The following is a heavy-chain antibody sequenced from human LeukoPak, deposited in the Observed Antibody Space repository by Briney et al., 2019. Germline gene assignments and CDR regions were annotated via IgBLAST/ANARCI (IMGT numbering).Heavy chain of an antibody. CDR2: INAGNGNI. CDR3: AREAWGTVTSGPLVS. Sequence: GASVKVSCKASGYTFTSYAMHWVRQAPGQRLEWMGWINAGNGNIRYSQKLQGRVTMTTDTSTSTAYMELRSLRSDDTAVYYCAREAWGTVTSGPLVSWGQGTLVTVSS. CDR1: GYTFTSYA. J-gene: IGHJ4*02. V-gene: IGHV1-3*01. D-gene: IGHD4-17*01.